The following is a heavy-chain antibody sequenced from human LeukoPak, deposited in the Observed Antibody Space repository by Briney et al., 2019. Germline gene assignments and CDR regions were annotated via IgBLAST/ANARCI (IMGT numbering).Heavy chain of an antibody. CDR3: ATRDRGDFHH. J-gene: IGHJ4*02. CDR1: GGSLSSSHDQ. Sequence: SETLSLTCTVSGGSLSSSHDQWGWIRQTPGKGLEWIGAIYYNGNSYYSPSLKSRVTISFDTSKNQFSLRLTSVTAADAAVYYCATRDRGDFHHWGQGTLVTVSS. V-gene: IGHV4-39*01. CDR2: IYYNGNS. D-gene: IGHD3-22*01.